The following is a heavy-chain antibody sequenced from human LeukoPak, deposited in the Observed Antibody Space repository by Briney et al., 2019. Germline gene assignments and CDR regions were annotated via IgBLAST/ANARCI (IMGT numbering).Heavy chain of an antibody. CDR3: ARLNGRSFDY. D-gene: IGHD1-20*01. CDR2: ISSSSSTV. Sequence: GGSLRLSCAASGFTFSTYSTSWVRQAPGKGLEWVSYISSSSSTVYYADSVKGRFTISRDNAKNSLHLEANSLRDEDTAVFYCARLNGRSFDYWGQGTLVTVSS. V-gene: IGHV3-48*02. CDR1: GFTFSTYS. J-gene: IGHJ4*02.